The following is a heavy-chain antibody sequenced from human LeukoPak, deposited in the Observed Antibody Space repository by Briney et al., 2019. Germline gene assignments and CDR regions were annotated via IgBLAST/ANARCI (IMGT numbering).Heavy chain of an antibody. CDR2: IWYDGSNK. V-gene: IGHV3-33*08. Sequence: PGGSLRLSCAASGFIFSSYGMHWVRQAPGKGLEWVAVIWYDGSNKYYADSVKGRFTISRDNSKNTLYLQMNSLRAEDTAVYYCARAAEWLAYYYYGMGVWGQGTTVTVSS. J-gene: IGHJ6*02. CDR3: ARAAEWLAYYYYGMGV. D-gene: IGHD3-3*01. CDR1: GFIFSSYG.